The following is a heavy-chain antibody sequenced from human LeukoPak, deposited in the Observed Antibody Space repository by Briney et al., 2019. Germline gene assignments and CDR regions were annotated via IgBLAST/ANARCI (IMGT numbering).Heavy chain of an antibody. D-gene: IGHD2-2*01. CDR2: IIPIFGTA. CDR1: GGTFSSYA. J-gene: IGHJ4*02. V-gene: IGHV1-69*01. CDR3: ARDYCSSTSCYHYFDY. Sequence: SVKVSCKASGGTFSSYAISWVRQAPGQGLEWMGGIIPIFGTANYAQKFQGRVTITADESTSTAYMERSSLRSEDTAVYYCARDYCSSTSCYHYFDYWGQGTLVTVSS.